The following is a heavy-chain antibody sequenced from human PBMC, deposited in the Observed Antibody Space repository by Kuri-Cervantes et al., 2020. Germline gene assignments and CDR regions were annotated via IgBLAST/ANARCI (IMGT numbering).Heavy chain of an antibody. Sequence: ASVKVSCKVSGYTLTELSMHWARQAPGKGLEWMGGFDPEDGETIYAQKFQGRVTMTEDTSTDTAYMELSSLRSEDTAVYYCATDVRTKGAFDYWGQGTLVTVSS. J-gene: IGHJ4*02. CDR1: GYTLTELS. D-gene: IGHD2/OR15-2a*01. CDR2: FDPEDGET. V-gene: IGHV1-24*01. CDR3: ATDVRTKGAFDY.